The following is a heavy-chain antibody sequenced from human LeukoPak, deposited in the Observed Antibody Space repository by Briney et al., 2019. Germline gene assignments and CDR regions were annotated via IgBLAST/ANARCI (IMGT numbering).Heavy chain of an antibody. CDR3: ARDGQLLFLRYYYGMDV. V-gene: IGHV1-2*02. D-gene: IGHD2-2*01. CDR1: GYTFTGYY. J-gene: IGHJ6*02. Sequence: ASVKVSCKASGYTFTGYYMHWVRQAPGQGLEWMGWINSHSGGTNYAQKFQGRVTMTRDTSISTAYMELSRLRSDDTAVYYCARDGQLLFLRYYYGMDVWGQGTTVTVSS. CDR2: INSHSGGT.